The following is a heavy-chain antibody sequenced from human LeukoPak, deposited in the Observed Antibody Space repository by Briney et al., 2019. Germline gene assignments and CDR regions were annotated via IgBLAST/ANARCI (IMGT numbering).Heavy chain of an antibody. CDR3: AKEGTASKPSDLDY. D-gene: IGHD2-21*02. J-gene: IGHJ4*02. CDR2: IWYDGSNK. V-gene: IGHV3-33*06. CDR1: GFTFSSYG. Sequence: PGRSLRLSCAASGFTFSSYGMHWVRQAPGKGLEWVAVIWYDGSNKYYADSVKGRFTISRDNSKNTLYLQMNSLTSEDTAVYYCAKEGTASKPSDLDYWGQGTLVTVSS.